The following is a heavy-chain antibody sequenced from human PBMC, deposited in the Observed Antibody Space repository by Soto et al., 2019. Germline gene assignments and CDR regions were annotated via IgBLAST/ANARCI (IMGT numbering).Heavy chain of an antibody. J-gene: IGHJ4*02. D-gene: IGHD5-12*01. CDR1: GGSVSRSAYY. CDR2: IFYTGNT. V-gene: IGHV4-31*03. CDR3: ARSEMATTGPYFDY. Sequence: TLSLTCTVSGGSVSRSAYYWSWIRQLPGKGLEWIGYIFYTGNTYYNPSLKSRVTMSVDTSENQFSLKMSSVTAADTAVYYCARSEMATTGPYFDYWGQGTLVTVS.